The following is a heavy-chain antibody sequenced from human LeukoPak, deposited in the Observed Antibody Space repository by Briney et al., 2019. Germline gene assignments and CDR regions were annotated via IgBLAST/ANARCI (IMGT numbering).Heavy chain of an antibody. Sequence: SETLSLTCTISSGSIDRSYWNWIRQSAGRGLEWIGRVYTSGSPNYNPFLKERVTVSLDTSRKQFSLNLTSLTAADTALYLCARAPRVRDFYFDLWGRGALVTVS. V-gene: IGHV4-4*07. CDR1: SGSIDRSY. J-gene: IGHJ2*01. CDR2: VYTSGSP. D-gene: IGHD3-3*01. CDR3: ARAPRVRDFYFDL.